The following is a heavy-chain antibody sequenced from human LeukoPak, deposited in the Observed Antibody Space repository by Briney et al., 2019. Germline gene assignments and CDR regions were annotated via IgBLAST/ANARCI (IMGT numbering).Heavy chain of an antibody. CDR1: GFTFSTYA. CDR2: ISGNGGSA. Sequence: GGSLRLSCAASGFTFSTYALSWVRQVPGKGLGWVSSISGNGGSAYYTDSVKGRFTISRDNSKNTLYLQMNSLRAEDTAVYYCAKDLPTVNTWIYFDYWGQGTLVTVSS. V-gene: IGHV3-23*01. D-gene: IGHD4-17*01. J-gene: IGHJ4*02. CDR3: AKDLPTVNTWIYFDY.